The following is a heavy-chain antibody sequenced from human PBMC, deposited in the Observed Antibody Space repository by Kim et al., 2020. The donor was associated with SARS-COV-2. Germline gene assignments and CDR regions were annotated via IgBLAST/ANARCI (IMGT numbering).Heavy chain of an antibody. J-gene: IGHJ6*02. CDR3: AREPPYDYINYDDYYYDYYGMDV. D-gene: IGHD4-4*01. Sequence: ASVKVSCKASGYTFTSYYMHWVRQAPGQGLEWMGIINPSGGSTSYAQKFQGRVTMTRDTSTSTVYMELSSLRSEDTAVYYCAREPPYDYINYDDYYYDYYGMDVWGQGTTVNVSS. V-gene: IGHV1-46*01. CDR2: INPSGGST. CDR1: GYTFTSYY.